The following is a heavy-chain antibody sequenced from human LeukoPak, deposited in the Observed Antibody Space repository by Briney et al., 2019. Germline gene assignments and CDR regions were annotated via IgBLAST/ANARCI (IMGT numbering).Heavy chain of an antibody. Sequence: PSETLSLTCTVSGGSISSYYWSWIRQPAGKGLEWIGRIYTSGSTNYNPSLKSRVTMSVDTSKNQFSLKLSSVTAADTAVYYCARGRLLDVVVPAAIVDYWGQGTLVTVSS. J-gene: IGHJ4*02. CDR1: GGSISSYY. CDR3: ARGRLLDVVVPAAIVDY. CDR2: IYTSGST. V-gene: IGHV4-4*07. D-gene: IGHD2-2*01.